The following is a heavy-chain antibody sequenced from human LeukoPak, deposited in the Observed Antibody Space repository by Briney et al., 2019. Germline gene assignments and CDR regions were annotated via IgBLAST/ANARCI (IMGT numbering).Heavy chain of an antibody. J-gene: IGHJ4*02. CDR2: IYYSGST. CDR3: ARATLSGYDYATFDY. Sequence: SETLSLTCTVSGGSITGYYWSWIRQPPGKGLEWIGYIYYSGSTNYNPSLKSRVTISVDTSKNQFSLKLSSVTAADTAMYYCARATLSGYDYATFDYWGQGILVTVSS. D-gene: IGHD5-12*01. CDR1: GGSITGYY. V-gene: IGHV4-59*12.